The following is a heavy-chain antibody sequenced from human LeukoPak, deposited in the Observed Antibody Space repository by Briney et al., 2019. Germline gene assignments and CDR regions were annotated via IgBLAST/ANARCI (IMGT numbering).Heavy chain of an antibody. Sequence: SETLSLTCAVSGGSISSGGYSWSWIRQPPGKGLEWIGYIYHSGSTYYNPSLKSRVTISVDRSKNQFSLKLSSVTAADTAAYYCARAPISGSSSWYSWFDPWGQGTLVTVSS. CDR2: IYHSGST. CDR1: GGSISSGGYS. D-gene: IGHD6-13*01. V-gene: IGHV4-30-2*01. CDR3: ARAPISGSSSWYSWFDP. J-gene: IGHJ5*02.